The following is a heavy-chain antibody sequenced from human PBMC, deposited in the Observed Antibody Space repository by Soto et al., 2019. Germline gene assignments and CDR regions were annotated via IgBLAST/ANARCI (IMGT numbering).Heavy chain of an antibody. J-gene: IGHJ3*02. CDR2: FDPEDGET. V-gene: IGHV1-24*01. Sequence: ASVKVSCRVSGYTLTELSLNCVRQAPGKGLEWMGGFDPEDGETNYAQKFQGRVTMTEDTSTDTAYVELSSLRSEDTAVYYCATDSGRRAGGDAFDIWGQGTMVTVSS. CDR1: GYTLTELS. CDR3: ATDSGRRAGGDAFDI. D-gene: IGHD1-26*01.